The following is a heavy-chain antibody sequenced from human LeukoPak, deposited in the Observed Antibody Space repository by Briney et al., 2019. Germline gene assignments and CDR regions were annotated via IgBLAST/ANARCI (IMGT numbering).Heavy chain of an antibody. CDR2: IYYSGRT. J-gene: IGHJ5*02. Sequence: SETLSLTCTVSGGSITSTSFYWGWIRQPPGKGLAWLGSIYYSGRTYDNPSLKSRVTISVDRSKNQFSLKLSSVTAADTAVYYCARLYYDSRGYYWFDRWGHGTLVTVSS. V-gene: IGHV4-39*01. D-gene: IGHD3-22*01. CDR1: GGSITSTSFY. CDR3: ARLYYDSRGYYWFDR.